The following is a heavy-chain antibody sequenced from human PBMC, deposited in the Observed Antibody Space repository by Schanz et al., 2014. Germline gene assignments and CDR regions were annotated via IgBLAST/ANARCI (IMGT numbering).Heavy chain of an antibody. J-gene: IGHJ3*01. CDR1: GFTVSTNY. CDR2: LYIGGGST. D-gene: IGHD5-12*01. CDR3: ARDEGRDGYNLAFDV. V-gene: IGHV3-53*01. Sequence: EVQLVESGGGLIQPGGSLRLSCAVSGFTVSTNYMSWVRQAPGKGLEWVSSLYIGGGSTRYADSVKGQFIISRDSSKNTLFLQMNSLRADDTAVYFCARDEGRDGYNLAFDVWGQGTLVTVSS.